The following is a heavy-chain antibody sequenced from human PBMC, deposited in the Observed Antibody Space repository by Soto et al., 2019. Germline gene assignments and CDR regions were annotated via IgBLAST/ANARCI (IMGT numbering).Heavy chain of an antibody. CDR2: INPNSGGT. CDR3: ARDAAVLLWFGELSYYYYGMDV. Sequence: QVQLVQSGAEVKKPGASVKVSCKASGYTFTGYYMHWVRQAPGQGLEWMGWINPNSGGTNYAQKFQGRVTMARDSSISTAYMDLSRLRSDDTAVYYCARDAAVLLWFGELSYYYYGMDVWGQGTTVTVSS. CDR1: GYTFTGYY. V-gene: IGHV1-2*02. J-gene: IGHJ6*02. D-gene: IGHD3-10*01.